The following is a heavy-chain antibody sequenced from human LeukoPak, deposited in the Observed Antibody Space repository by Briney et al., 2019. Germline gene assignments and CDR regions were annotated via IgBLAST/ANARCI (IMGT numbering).Heavy chain of an antibody. V-gene: IGHV3-11*04. CDR1: GLRFSDYY. J-gene: IGHJ3*02. D-gene: IGHD4-23*01. CDR3: ARGQDTVVTSRDAFDI. CDR2: ISSGGDIM. Sequence: GGSLRLSCAASGLRFSDYYVSWIRQAPGKGLQWVSYISSGGDIMHYADSVKGRFTSSRDNAKNSGYLEMNSLGAEDTAVYYCARGQDTVVTSRDAFDIWGQGTMVTVSS.